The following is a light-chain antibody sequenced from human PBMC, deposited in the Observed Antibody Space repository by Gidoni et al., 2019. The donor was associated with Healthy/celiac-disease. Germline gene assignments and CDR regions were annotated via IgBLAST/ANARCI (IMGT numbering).Light chain of an antibody. V-gene: IGKV1-39*01. Sequence: DIQMTQSPSSLSASVGDRVTITCRESQSISSYLNWYQQKPGKAPKLLIYAAYSLQSGVPSRFSGSGSGTDFTLTISSLQPEDFATYYCQQSYSTPYTFGQGTKLEIK. CDR1: QSISSY. CDR2: AAY. J-gene: IGKJ2*01. CDR3: QQSYSTPYT.